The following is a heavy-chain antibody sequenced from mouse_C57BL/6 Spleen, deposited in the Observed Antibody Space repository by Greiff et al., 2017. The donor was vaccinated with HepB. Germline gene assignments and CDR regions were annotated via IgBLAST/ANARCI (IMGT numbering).Heavy chain of an antibody. Sequence: QVQLQQPGAELVKPGASVKLSCKASGYTFTSYWMHWVKQRPGQGLEWIGMIHPNSGSTNYNEKFKSKATLTVDKSSITAYMQLSSLTSEDSAVYYCARYGYDYVHWYFDVWGTGTTVTVSS. CDR1: GYTFTSYW. J-gene: IGHJ1*03. CDR3: ARYGYDYVHWYFDV. D-gene: IGHD2-4*01. CDR2: IHPNSGST. V-gene: IGHV1-64*01.